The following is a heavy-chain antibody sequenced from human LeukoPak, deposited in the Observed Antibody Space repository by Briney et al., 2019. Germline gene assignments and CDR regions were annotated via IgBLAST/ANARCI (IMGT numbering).Heavy chain of an antibody. CDR1: GYTFTSYD. CDR2: MNPNSGNT. D-gene: IGHD3-10*01. V-gene: IGHV1-8*01. J-gene: IGHJ6*03. Sequence: GASVKVSCKASGYTFTSYDINWVRQATGQGLEWMGWMNPNSGNTGYAQKFQGRVTMTRNTSISTAYMELSSLRSEDTAVYYCARALRLRGGSGSKNYYYYYYMDVWGKGTTVTISS. CDR3: ARALRLRGGSGSKNYYYYYYMDV.